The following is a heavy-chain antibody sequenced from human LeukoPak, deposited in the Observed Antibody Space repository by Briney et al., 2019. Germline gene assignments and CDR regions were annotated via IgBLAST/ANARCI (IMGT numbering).Heavy chain of an antibody. CDR1: GFTFSSYG. D-gene: IGHD3-9*01. CDR3: AKDPAPGYSEYYFDY. CDR2: ISYDGSNK. J-gene: IGHJ4*02. Sequence: DPGGSLRLSCAASGFTFSSYGMHWVRQAPGEGLEWVAVISYDGSNKYYADSVKGRFTISRDNSKNTLYLQMNSLRAEDTAVYYCAKDPAPGYSEYYFDYWGQATLVTVSS. V-gene: IGHV3-30*18.